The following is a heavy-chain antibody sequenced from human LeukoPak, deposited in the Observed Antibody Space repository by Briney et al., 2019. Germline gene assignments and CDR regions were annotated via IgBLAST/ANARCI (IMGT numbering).Heavy chain of an antibody. Sequence: GGSLRLSCAASGFTFSSYAMSWVRQGQGKGPEWVSSISDHGNITYTAASVKGRFTISRDNSKNTLYLQMNSLRAEDTAVYYCAKDLIYSSSWSDNWGQGTLVTVSS. CDR1: GFTFSSYA. CDR3: AKDLIYSSSWSDN. V-gene: IGHV3-23*01. CDR2: ISDHGNIT. D-gene: IGHD6-13*01. J-gene: IGHJ1*01.